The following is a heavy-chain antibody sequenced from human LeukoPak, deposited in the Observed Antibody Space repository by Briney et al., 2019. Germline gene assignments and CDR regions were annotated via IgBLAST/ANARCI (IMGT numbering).Heavy chain of an antibody. D-gene: IGHD3-3*01. V-gene: IGHV4-59*11. CDR1: GGSISSHY. J-gene: IGHJ6*03. Sequence: SETLSLTCTVSGGSISSHYWSWIRQPPGKGLEWIGYIYYSGSTNYNPSLKSRVTISVDTSKNQFSLKLSSVTAADTAVYYCARGLIFGVVINYMDVWGKGTTVTVSS. CDR2: IYYSGST. CDR3: ARGLIFGVVINYMDV.